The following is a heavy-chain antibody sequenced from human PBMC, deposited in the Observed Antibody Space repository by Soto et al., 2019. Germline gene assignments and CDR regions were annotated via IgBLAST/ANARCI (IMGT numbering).Heavy chain of an antibody. V-gene: IGHV3-21*02. CDR3: ARHQGPAAGNYGMDV. Sequence: EVQLVESGGGLVKPGGSLRLSCAASGFTFSSYSMNWVRQAPGKGLEWVASIRSSSSYIYYADSVKGRFTISRDKAKNSLFLQMSSLRAEDTALYYCARHQGPAAGNYGMDVWGRGTTVTVSS. D-gene: IGHD6-13*01. CDR1: GFTFSSYS. CDR2: IRSSSSYI. J-gene: IGHJ6*02.